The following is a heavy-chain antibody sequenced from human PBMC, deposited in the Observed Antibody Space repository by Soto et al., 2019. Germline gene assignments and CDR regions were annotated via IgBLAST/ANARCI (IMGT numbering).Heavy chain of an antibody. V-gene: IGHV4-59*11. CDR2: IYYNGNT. J-gene: IGHJ4*02. CDR1: GGSISKHY. CDR3: TRANWYSEY. Sequence: QVQLQESGPGLVKPSETLSLTCSVSGGSISKHYWSWIRQPPGKGLEWIGYIYYNGNTNYNPSLESRVTMSVDTSRNQISLKLTTVTAADTAVYYCTRANWYSEYWGQGTLVTVSS. D-gene: IGHD7-27*01.